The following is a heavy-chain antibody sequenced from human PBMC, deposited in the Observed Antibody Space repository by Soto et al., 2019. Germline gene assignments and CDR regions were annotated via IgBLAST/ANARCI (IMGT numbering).Heavy chain of an antibody. D-gene: IGHD3-3*01. J-gene: IGHJ6*02. CDR1: GFTFSSYS. Sequence: GGSLRLSCAASGFTFSSYSMNWVRQAPGKGLEWVPYISSSSSTIYYADSVKGRFTISRDNAKNSLYLQMNSLRDEDTAVYYCARGYDFWSGYLEWNYYYYGMDVWGQGTTVTVSS. V-gene: IGHV3-48*02. CDR3: ARGYDFWSGYLEWNYYYYGMDV. CDR2: ISSSSSTI.